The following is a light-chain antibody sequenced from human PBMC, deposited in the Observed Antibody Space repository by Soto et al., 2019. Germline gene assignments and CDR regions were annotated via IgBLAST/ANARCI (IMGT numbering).Light chain of an antibody. J-gene: IGKJ4*02. CDR2: AAS. V-gene: IGKV1-39*01. Sequence: DMEMTQSPSSLSASVGDRVTITCRASQSISNYLNWYQHKPGKVPKLLIYAASSLQSGVPTRFSGSGAGTHFTLTINSLQPEDLATDYCQQSYGTPLTLGGGTKIEIK. CDR3: QQSYGTPLT. CDR1: QSISNY.